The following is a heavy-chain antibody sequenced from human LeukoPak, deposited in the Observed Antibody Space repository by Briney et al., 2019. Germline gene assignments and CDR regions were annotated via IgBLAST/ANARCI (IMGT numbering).Heavy chain of an antibody. CDR2: INAGNGNT. Sequence: ASVKVSCKASGYTFTGYAMHWVRQAPGQRLEWMGWINAGNGNTKYSQKFQGRVTITRDTSASTAYMELSSLRSEDTAVYYCAGGYSSSWAVLPFDLWGRGTLVTVSS. CDR1: GYTFTGYA. J-gene: IGHJ2*01. CDR3: AGGYSSSWAVLPFDL. D-gene: IGHD6-13*01. V-gene: IGHV1-3*01.